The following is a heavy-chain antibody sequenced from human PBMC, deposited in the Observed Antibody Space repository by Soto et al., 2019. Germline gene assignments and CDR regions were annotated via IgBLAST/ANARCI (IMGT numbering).Heavy chain of an antibody. CDR1: GDSISPYY. V-gene: IGHV4-59*08. CDR2: IYYGGTT. CDR3: ARHGVLRYFDWLPNFDY. D-gene: IGHD3-9*01. Sequence: SETLSLTCTVSGDSISPYYWSWIRQPPGKGLEWVGYIYYGGTTSYNPSLKSRVTISVDTSKNQFSLKLSSVTAADTAVYYCARHGVLRYFDWLPNFDYWGQGTLVTVSS. J-gene: IGHJ4*02.